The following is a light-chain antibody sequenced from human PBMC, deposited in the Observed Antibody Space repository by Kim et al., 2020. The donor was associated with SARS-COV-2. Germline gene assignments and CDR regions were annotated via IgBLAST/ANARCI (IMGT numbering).Light chain of an antibody. CDR2: GKN. V-gene: IGLV3-19*01. Sequence: SSELTQEPAVSVALGQTVRITCQGDSLRSYYASWYQQKPGQAPVLVIYGKNNRPSGIPDRFSGSSSGNTASLTITGAQAEDEADSYCNSRDSRGNHYVFG. J-gene: IGLJ1*01. CDR3: NSRDSRGNHYV. CDR1: SLRSYY.